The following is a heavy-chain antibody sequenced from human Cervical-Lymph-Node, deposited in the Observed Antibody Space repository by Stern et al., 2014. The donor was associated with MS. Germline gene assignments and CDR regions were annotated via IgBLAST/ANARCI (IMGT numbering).Heavy chain of an antibody. CDR2: FIPLYGTA. CDR3: AKIEDGYNQPFYYGMDV. CDR1: GGTFSSYG. J-gene: IGHJ6*02. D-gene: IGHD5-24*01. V-gene: IGHV1-69*06. Sequence: VQLVESGAEVKKPGSSVRVSCKASGGTFSSYGISWVRQAPGPGLEWMGGFIPLYGTARYAQKFQGRLTITADRSTTTAYMELSSLRPDDTAIYYCAKIEDGYNQPFYYGMDVWGQGTTVTVSS.